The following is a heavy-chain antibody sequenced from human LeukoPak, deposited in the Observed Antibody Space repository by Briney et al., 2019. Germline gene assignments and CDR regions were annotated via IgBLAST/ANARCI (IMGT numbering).Heavy chain of an antibody. CDR1: GGTFSSYA. J-gene: IGHJ4*02. V-gene: IGHV1-69*13. D-gene: IGHD3-3*01. CDR3: ASPPKKIPRFLEWYYFDY. Sequence: SVKVSCKASGGTFSSYAISWVRQAPGQGLEWMGGIIPIFGTANYAQKFQGRVTITADESTSTAYMELSSLRSEDTAVYYCASPPKKIPRFLEWYYFDYWGQGTLVTVSS. CDR2: IIPIFGTA.